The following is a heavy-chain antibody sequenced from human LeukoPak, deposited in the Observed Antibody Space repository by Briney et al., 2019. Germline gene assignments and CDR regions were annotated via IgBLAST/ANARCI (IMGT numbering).Heavy chain of an antibody. CDR3: ARVIYCSSTSCDWFDP. CDR2: ISSSSSYI. J-gene: IGHJ5*02. Sequence: EGSLRLSCAASGFTFSSCSMNWVRQAPGKGLEWVSSISSSSSYIYYADSVKGRFTISRDNAKNSLYLQMNSLRAEDTAVYYCARVIYCSSTSCDWFDPWGQGTLVTVSS. CDR1: GFTFSSCS. V-gene: IGHV3-21*01. D-gene: IGHD2-2*01.